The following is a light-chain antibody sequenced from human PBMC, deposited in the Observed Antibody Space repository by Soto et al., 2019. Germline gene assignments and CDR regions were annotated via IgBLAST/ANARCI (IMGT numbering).Light chain of an antibody. CDR1: QGISSY. V-gene: IGKV1-9*01. Sequence: DIQLTQSPSFLSASVGDRVTITRRASQGISSYLAWYQQKPGIAPSLLIYTASTLQSGVPSRFSGSGSGTEFTLILTSLQPEDFATYYCQQLNDYPVTFGGGTKVEIK. CDR2: TAS. J-gene: IGKJ4*01. CDR3: QQLNDYPVT.